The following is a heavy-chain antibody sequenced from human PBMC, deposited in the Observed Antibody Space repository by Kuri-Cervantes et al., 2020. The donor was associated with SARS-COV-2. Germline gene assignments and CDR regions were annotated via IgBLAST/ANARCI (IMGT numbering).Heavy chain of an antibody. V-gene: IGHV1-46*01. CDR1: GYTFTSYA. Sequence: ASVKVSCKASGYTFTSYAMNWVRQAPGQGLEWMGIINPSGGSTSYAQKFQGRVTMNRDTSTSTVYMELNSLRSEDTAVYYCAADIVVLTYAFDIWGQGTMVTVSS. J-gene: IGHJ3*02. D-gene: IGHD3-22*01. CDR3: AADIVVLTYAFDI. CDR2: INPSGGST.